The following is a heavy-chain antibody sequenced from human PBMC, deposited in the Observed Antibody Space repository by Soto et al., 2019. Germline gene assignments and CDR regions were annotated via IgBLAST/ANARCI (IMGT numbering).Heavy chain of an antibody. CDR1: GFTFRSYV. J-gene: IGHJ4*02. D-gene: IGHD3-16*01. CDR2: TSYDGSNN. Sequence: ESGGGVVQPGTSLRLSCVGSGFTFRSYVIHWVRQAPGKGLEWVALTSYDGSNNFYGDSVKGRFTISRHNSRNTVELQMDSLRFEDTALYYCARWGTTGGLDVWGQGTLDSVSS. V-gene: IGHV3-33*05. CDR3: ARWGTTGGLDV.